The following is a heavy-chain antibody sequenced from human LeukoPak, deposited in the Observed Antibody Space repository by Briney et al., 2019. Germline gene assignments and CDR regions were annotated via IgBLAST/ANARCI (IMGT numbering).Heavy chain of an antibody. CDR2: ISGRVVST. CDR1: GFTFSSYA. CDR3: AKAASGNWNDVSDY. J-gene: IGHJ4*02. Sequence: PGGSLRLSCAASGFTFSSYAMNWVRQAPGKGLEWVSAISGRVVSTSYADSVRGRFTISRDNSKNTLYLQMNSLRAEDTAVYYCAKAASGNWNDVSDYWGQGTLVTVSS. V-gene: IGHV3-23*01. D-gene: IGHD1-20*01.